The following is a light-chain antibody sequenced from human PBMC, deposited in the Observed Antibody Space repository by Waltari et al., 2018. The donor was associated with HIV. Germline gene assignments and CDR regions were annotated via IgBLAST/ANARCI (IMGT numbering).Light chain of an antibody. CDR2: GAS. J-gene: IGKJ4*01. CDR3: QQYYNWPPLT. CDR1: QSVSSN. Sequence: EIVMTQSPATLSVFPGDRATLSCRARQSVSSNLAWYQQKPGQAPRPLIYGASTRATGIPARFSGSGSGTEFTLTISSLQSEDFAVYYCQQYYNWPPLTFGGGTKVEI. V-gene: IGKV3-15*01.